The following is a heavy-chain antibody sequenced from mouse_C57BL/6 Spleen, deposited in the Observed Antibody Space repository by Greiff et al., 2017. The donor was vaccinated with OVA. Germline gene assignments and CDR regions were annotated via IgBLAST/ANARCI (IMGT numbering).Heavy chain of an antibody. CDR1: GYSITSGYY. CDR3: AREDSSPYFDY. J-gene: IGHJ2*01. CDR2: ISYDGSN. V-gene: IGHV3-6*01. D-gene: IGHD3-3*01. Sequence: VQLKQSGPGLVKPSQSLSLTCSVTGYSITSGYYWNWIRQFPGNKLEWMGYISYDGSNNYNPSLKNRISITRDTSKNQFFLKLNSVTTEGTATYYCAREDSSPYFDYWGQGTTLTVSS.